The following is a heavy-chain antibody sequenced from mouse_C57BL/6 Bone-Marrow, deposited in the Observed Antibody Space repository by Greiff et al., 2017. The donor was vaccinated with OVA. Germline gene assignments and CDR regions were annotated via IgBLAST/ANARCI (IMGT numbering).Heavy chain of an antibody. Sequence: QVQLQQSGAELARPGASVKLSCKASGYTFTSYGISWVKQRTGQGLEWIGEIYPRSGNTYYNEKLKGKATLTADKSSSTAYMELRSLTSEDSAVYVCAVGGSIFYAMDYWGQGTSVTVSS. CDR1: GYTFTSYG. V-gene: IGHV1-81*01. J-gene: IGHJ4*01. D-gene: IGHD1-1*01. CDR3: AVGGSIFYAMDY. CDR2: IYPRSGNT.